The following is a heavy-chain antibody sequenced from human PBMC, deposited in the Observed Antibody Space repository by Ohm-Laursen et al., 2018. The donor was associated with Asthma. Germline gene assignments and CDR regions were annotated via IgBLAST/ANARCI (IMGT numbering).Heavy chain of an antibody. D-gene: IGHD7-27*01. V-gene: IGHV3-48*01. CDR1: GLTFSSYS. CDR3: ARPPLTGDLGF. J-gene: IGHJ4*02. Sequence: GSLRLSCAASGLTFSSYSMSWVRQAPGKGLEWISYMSSATNIIYYADSVKGRFTISRDNAKNSLYLQMNSLRAEDTALYYCARPPLTGDLGFWGQGTLVTVSS. CDR2: MSSATNII.